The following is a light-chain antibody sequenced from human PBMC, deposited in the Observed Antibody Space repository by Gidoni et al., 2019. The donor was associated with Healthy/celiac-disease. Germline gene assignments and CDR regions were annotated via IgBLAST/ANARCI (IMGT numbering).Light chain of an antibody. CDR2: AAS. V-gene: IGKV1-9*01. Sequence: IQLTQSPSFLSASVGDRVTITCRASQGISSYLAWYQQKPGKAPKLLIYAASTLQSGVPSRFSGSGSGTEFTLKISSLQPEDFATYYCQQLNSYPLTFGGGTKVESK. CDR3: QQLNSYPLT. CDR1: QGISSY. J-gene: IGKJ4*01.